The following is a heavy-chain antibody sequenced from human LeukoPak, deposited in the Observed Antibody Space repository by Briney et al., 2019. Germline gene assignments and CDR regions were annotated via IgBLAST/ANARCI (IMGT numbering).Heavy chain of an antibody. J-gene: IGHJ6*03. D-gene: IGHD3-10*01. Sequence: SETLSLTCTVSGGSISSYYWSWIRQPPGKGLEWIGYIYYSGSTNYNPSLKSRVTISVDTSKNQFSLKLSSVTAADTAVYYCARELRYYYGSGSYYNISGYYYYYMDVWGKGTTVTVSS. CDR3: ARELRYYYGSGSYYNISGYYYYYMDV. CDR2: IYYSGST. CDR1: GGSISSYY. V-gene: IGHV4-59*01.